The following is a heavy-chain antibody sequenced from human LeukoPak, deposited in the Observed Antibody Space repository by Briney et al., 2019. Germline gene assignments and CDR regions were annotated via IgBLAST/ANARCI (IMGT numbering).Heavy chain of an antibody. CDR1: GGSISSSSYY. V-gene: IGHV4-39*07. CDR3: ARLGGQQWLVRVFPL. D-gene: IGHD6-19*01. CDR2: IYYSGST. Sequence: SETLSLTCTVSGGSISSSSYYWGWIRQPPGKGLEWIGYIYYSGSTYYNPSLKSRVTISVDTSKNQFSLKLSSVTAADTAVYYCARLGGQQWLVRVFPLWGQGTLVTVSS. J-gene: IGHJ4*02.